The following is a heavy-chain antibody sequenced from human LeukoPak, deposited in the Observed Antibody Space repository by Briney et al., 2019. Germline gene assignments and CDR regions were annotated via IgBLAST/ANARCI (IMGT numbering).Heavy chain of an antibody. J-gene: IGHJ6*03. V-gene: IGHV4-4*07. CDR1: GDSINSYY. CDR2: VYTSGST. Sequence: PSETLSLTCTVSGDSINSYYWAWLRQPAGKGLQWIGRVYTSGSTTDNPSLKSRVTMSVDTSKNQFSLKLTSVTAADTAVYYCARFVSWGTYMDVWGKGTTVTVSS. CDR3: ARFVSWGTYMDV. D-gene: IGHD6-13*01.